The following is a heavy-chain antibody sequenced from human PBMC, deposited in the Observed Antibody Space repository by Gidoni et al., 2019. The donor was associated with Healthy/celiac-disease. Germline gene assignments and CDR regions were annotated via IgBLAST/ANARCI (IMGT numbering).Heavy chain of an antibody. CDR3: ARDPIAVAGHVIGYYFDY. D-gene: IGHD6-19*01. J-gene: IGHJ4*02. CDR2: TYYRSKWYN. V-gene: IGHV6-1*01. CDR1: GDSVSSNSAA. Sequence: QVQLQQSGPGLVKPSQTLSLTCAISGDSVSSNSAAWNWIRQSPSRGLEWLGRTYYRSKWYNDYAVSVKSRITINPDTSKNQFSLQLNSVTPEDTAVYYCARDPIAVAGHVIGYYFDYWGQGTLVTVSS.